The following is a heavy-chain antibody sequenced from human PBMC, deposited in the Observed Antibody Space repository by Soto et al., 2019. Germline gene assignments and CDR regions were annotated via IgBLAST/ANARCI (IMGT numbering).Heavy chain of an antibody. CDR3: AREILILGVLTPDAFDI. J-gene: IGHJ3*02. CDR1: GGSISSGDYY. V-gene: IGHV4-30-4*01. CDR2: IYYSGST. D-gene: IGHD3-3*01. Sequence: SETLSLTCTVSGGSISSGDYYWSWIRQPPGKGLEWIGYIYYSGSTYYNPSLKSRVTISVDPSNNQFSLNLRSVTAADTAVYYCAREILILGVLTPDAFDIWGQGTMVTVSS.